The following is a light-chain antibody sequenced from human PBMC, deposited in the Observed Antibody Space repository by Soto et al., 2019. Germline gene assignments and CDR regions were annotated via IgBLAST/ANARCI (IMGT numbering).Light chain of an antibody. CDR3: QQRSDWPIT. CDR1: QTVSSY. J-gene: IGKJ5*01. Sequence: EIVLTQSPATLSLSLGERATLFCRASQTVSSYLVWYQQKPGQPPRLLIYDASNRATGVPARFSGSGSGTDFTLTISSLEPEDFAVYYCQQRSDWPITFGQGTRLEIK. CDR2: DAS. V-gene: IGKV3-11*01.